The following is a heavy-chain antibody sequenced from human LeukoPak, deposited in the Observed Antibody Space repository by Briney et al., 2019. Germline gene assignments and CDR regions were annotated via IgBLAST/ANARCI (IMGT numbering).Heavy chain of an antibody. Sequence: GGSLRLSCAASGLTFSSYSMNWGPKAPGKGLKWVSYISSSSSTIYYADSVKGRFTISRDNAKNSLYLQMNSLRAEDTAVYYCARDSLQGATMVRGVIITDYYYCMDVWGQGTTVTVSS. J-gene: IGHJ6*02. D-gene: IGHD3-10*01. V-gene: IGHV3-48*04. CDR3: ARDSLQGATMVRGVIITDYYYCMDV. CDR2: ISSSSSTI. CDR1: GLTFSSYS.